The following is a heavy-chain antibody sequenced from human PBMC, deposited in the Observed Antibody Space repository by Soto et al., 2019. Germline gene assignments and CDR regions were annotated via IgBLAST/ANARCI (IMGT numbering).Heavy chain of an antibody. J-gene: IGHJ3*02. V-gene: IGHV4-39*01. Sequence: SEILSLTCTISGDSIISSTYYWGLIRQPPGKGLEWIGSINYNGNTYSSPSLKSRLTISVDTPNDQFSLKLSSVTAADTAVYYCARHLVDDAFDIWGQGTMVTVS. CDR2: INYNGNT. CDR1: GDSIISSTYY. CDR3: ARHLVDDAFDI.